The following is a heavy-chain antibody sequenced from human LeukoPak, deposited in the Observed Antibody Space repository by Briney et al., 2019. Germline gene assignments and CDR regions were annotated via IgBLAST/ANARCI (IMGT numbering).Heavy chain of an antibody. Sequence: ASVKVSCKLSGSTLTEFSMHWVRQAPGKGLEWMGGYGPEDGETIYAQNLQGRVTMTDDSSTDTVYLDLSSLRSEDTAMYYCATDNFEYWGQGTQVTVSS. CDR1: GSTLTEFS. CDR2: YGPEDGET. V-gene: IGHV1-24*01. J-gene: IGHJ4*02. CDR3: ATDNFEY.